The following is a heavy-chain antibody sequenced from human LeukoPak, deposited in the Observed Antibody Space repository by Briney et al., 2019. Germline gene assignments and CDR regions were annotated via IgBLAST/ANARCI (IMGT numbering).Heavy chain of an antibody. CDR2: ISSGGTNK. CDR1: GFTFSSYA. CDR3: AKDYGDSSGWFYFDY. J-gene: IGHJ4*02. V-gene: IGHV3-30-3*01. Sequence: PGRSLRLSCAASGFTFSSYALHWVRQAPGKGLEWVAVISSGGTNKYYADSVKGRFTISRDNSKNTLYLQMNSLRAEDTAVYYCAKDYGDSSGWFYFDYWGQGTLVTVSS. D-gene: IGHD6-19*01.